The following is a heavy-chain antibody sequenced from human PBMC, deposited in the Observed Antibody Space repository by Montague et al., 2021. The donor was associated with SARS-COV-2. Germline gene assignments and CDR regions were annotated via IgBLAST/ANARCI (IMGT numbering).Heavy chain of an antibody. CDR3: ASSYYYGSGTYVYNYYMDV. D-gene: IGHD3-10*01. CDR1: GGSVSSSPYY. J-gene: IGHJ6*03. Sequence: SETLSLTCTVSGGSVSSSPYYWGWIRKPPGRGLEWVGSISYSGRTYFXPCLKSRLTISVDSSENQFSLRLSSVTAADTAVYYCASSYYYGSGTYVYNYYMDVWGKGTTVTVPS. V-gene: IGHV4-39*01. CDR2: ISYSGRT.